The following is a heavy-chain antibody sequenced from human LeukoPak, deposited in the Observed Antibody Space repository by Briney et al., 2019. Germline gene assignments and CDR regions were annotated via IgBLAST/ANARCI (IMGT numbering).Heavy chain of an antibody. Sequence: ASVKVSCKASGYTFTSYYMHWVRQAPGQGLEWMGIINPSGGSTSYAQKFQGRVTMTRDMSTSTVYMELSSLRSEDTAVYYCARGGLYRGWVPYYYYYMDVWGKGTTVTVSS. D-gene: IGHD6-19*01. CDR2: INPSGGST. CDR1: GYTFTSYY. J-gene: IGHJ6*03. CDR3: ARGGLYRGWVPYYYYYMDV. V-gene: IGHV1-46*01.